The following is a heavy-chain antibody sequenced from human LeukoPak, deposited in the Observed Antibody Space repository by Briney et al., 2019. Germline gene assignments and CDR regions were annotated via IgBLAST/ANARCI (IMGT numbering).Heavy chain of an antibody. V-gene: IGHV3-23*01. CDR1: GFAFSSHA. CDR3: AKMSSVAALDY. J-gene: IGHJ4*02. D-gene: IGHD6-19*01. Sequence: RGSLRLSCAASGFAFSSHAMTWVRQAPGKGLEWVSAISGNGITTYYADSVKGRFTISRDNSKNTLYLQMNSLRAEDTAVYYCAKMSSVAALDYWGQGILVTVSS. CDR2: ISGNGITT.